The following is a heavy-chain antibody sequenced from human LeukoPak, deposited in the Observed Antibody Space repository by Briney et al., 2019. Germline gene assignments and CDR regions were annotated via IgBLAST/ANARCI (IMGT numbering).Heavy chain of an antibody. CDR1: GFSFDDYA. CDR2: ISWNSGSI. D-gene: IGHD3-22*01. J-gene: IGHJ4*02. Sequence: GGSLRLSCAASGFSFDDYAMHWVRQAPGKGLEWVSGISWNSGSIGYADFVKGRFTISRDNAKNSLYLQMNSLRAEDTALYYCAKGATYYYESSGYYSDHHFDYWGQGTLVTVSS. CDR3: AKGATYYYESSGYYSDHHFDY. V-gene: IGHV3-9*01.